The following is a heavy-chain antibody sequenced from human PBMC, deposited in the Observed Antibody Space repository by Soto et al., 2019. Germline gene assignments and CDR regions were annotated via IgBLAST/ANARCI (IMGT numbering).Heavy chain of an antibody. CDR2: IYYSELT. D-gene: IGHD6-13*01. J-gene: IGHJ5*02. Sequence: PSETLSLTCIVSGDSVSSFGSYWTWIRQRPGKGLEWIGYIYYSELTYYNPSLKSRVTMSIDTSKNLFSLNLSSVTAADTAVYYCARAGGAGSGHDWFDPWGQGTLATVSS. CDR1: GDSVSSFGSY. V-gene: IGHV4-31*03. CDR3: ARAGGAGSGHDWFDP.